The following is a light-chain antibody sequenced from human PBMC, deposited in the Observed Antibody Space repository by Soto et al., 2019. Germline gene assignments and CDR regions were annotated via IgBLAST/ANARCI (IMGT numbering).Light chain of an antibody. Sequence: EIVLTQSPATLSLSPGERATLSCRASQSVSSYLAWYQQNPGQAPRLLIYDAYNRATGIPARFSGSGSGTDFTLTIRSLEPEDFAVYYCQQRSNWPPYTFGQGTKLEIK. J-gene: IGKJ2*01. CDR2: DAY. CDR3: QQRSNWPPYT. CDR1: QSVSSY. V-gene: IGKV3-11*01.